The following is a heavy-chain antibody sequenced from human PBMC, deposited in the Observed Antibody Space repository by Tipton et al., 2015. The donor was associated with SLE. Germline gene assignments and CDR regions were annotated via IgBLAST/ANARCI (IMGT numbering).Heavy chain of an antibody. D-gene: IGHD3-10*01. Sequence: LVQSSETLSLSCTVSGGSISSSSYYWGWIRQPPGKGLEWIGSIYYSGSTYYNPSLKSRVTISVDTSKNQFSLKLSSVTAADTAVYYCARGYYYFDYWGQGTLVTVSS. CDR3: ARGYYYFDY. CDR1: GGSISSSSYY. J-gene: IGHJ4*02. CDR2: IYYSGST. V-gene: IGHV4-39*07.